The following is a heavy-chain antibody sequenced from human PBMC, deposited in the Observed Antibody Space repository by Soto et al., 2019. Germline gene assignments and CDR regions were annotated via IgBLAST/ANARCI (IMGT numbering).Heavy chain of an antibody. CDR3: ARGGYPRSTKRSYYYYYMDV. Sequence: GASVKVSCKASGYTFTSYDINWVRQATGQGLEWMGWMNPNSGNTGYAQKFQGRVTMTRNTSISTAYMELSSLRSEDTAVYYCARGGYPRSTKRSYYYYYMDVWGKGTTVTVSS. V-gene: IGHV1-8*01. CDR1: GYTFTSYD. CDR2: MNPNSGNT. J-gene: IGHJ6*03. D-gene: IGHD6-13*01.